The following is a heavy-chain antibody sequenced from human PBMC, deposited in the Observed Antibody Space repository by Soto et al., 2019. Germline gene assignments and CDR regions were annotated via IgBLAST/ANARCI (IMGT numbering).Heavy chain of an antibody. V-gene: IGHV4-39*01. CDR3: ASPTGGQIAGWYFDL. D-gene: IGHD3-16*01. CDR2: IYDSGST. CDR1: GGSISSSSYY. Sequence: QLQLQESGPGLVKPSETLSLTCTVSGGSISSSSYYWGWIRQPPGKGLEWIGSIYDSGSTYYNPSLKSGFTIXXDXAXTQSALKLSSVTGANTAVDYWASPTGGQIAGWYFDLWGRGTLVAVSS. J-gene: IGHJ2*01.